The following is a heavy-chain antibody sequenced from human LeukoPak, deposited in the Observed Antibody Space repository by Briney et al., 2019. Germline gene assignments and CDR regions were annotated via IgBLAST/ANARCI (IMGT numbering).Heavy chain of an antibody. V-gene: IGHV7-4-1*02. CDR2: INTNTGNP. J-gene: IGHJ3*02. Sequence: ASVKVSCKASGYTFSGYFIHWVRQAPGQGLEWMGWINTNTGNPTYAQGFTGRFVFSLDTSVSTAYLQISSLKAEDTAVYYCARDVIATTDTLHPWDAFDIWGQGTMVTVSS. CDR3: ARDVIATTDTLHPWDAFDI. CDR1: GYTFSGYF. D-gene: IGHD6-13*01.